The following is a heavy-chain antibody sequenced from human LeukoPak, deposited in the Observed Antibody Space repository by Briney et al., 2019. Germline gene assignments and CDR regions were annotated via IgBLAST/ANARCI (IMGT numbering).Heavy chain of an antibody. V-gene: IGHV3-23*01. D-gene: IGHD3-22*01. CDR3: AKASAMIVVVSKHFDY. Sequence: GGSLRLSCAASGFTFSSYAMSWVRQAPGKGLEWISAISGSGGSTYYADSVKGRFTISRDNSKNTLYLQMNSLRAEDTAVYYCAKASAMIVVVSKHFDYWGQGTLVTVSS. CDR2: ISGSGGST. CDR1: GFTFSSYA. J-gene: IGHJ4*02.